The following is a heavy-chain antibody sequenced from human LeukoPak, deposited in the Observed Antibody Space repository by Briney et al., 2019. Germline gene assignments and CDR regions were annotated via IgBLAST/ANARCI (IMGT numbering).Heavy chain of an antibody. D-gene: IGHD2-15*01. J-gene: IGHJ6*04. CDR2: ISAYNGNT. Sequence: ASVKVSFKASGYTFTSYGISWVRQAPGQGLEWMGWISAYNGNTNYAQKLQGRVTMTTDTSTSTAYMELRSLRSDDTAVYYCARACSGGSCYSNYYGMDVWGKGTTVTVSS. V-gene: IGHV1-18*04. CDR1: GYTFTSYG. CDR3: ARACSGGSCYSNYYGMDV.